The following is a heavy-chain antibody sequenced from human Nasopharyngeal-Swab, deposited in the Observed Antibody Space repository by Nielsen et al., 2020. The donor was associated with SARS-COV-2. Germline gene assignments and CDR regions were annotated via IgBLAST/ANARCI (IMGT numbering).Heavy chain of an antibody. J-gene: IGHJ4*02. CDR3: AKGRPPAVAGHFPLDY. Sequence: GESLKISCAASGFTFSSYSMNWVRQAPGKGLEWVSSISSSSSYIYYADSLKGRFTISRDNSKNTLYLQMNSLRAEDTAVYYCAKGRPPAVAGHFPLDYWGQGTLVTVSS. CDR2: ISSSSSYI. D-gene: IGHD6-19*01. CDR1: GFTFSSYS. V-gene: IGHV3-21*04.